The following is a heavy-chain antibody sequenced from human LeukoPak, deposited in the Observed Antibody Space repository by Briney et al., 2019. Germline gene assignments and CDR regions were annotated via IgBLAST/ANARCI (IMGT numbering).Heavy chain of an antibody. CDR2: IYSGGST. CDR3: ARDQGESYSDY. CDR1: GFTVSSNY. Sequence: GGSLRLSCAASGFTVSSNYMSWVRQAPGKGLEWVSVIYSGGSTYYADSVKGRFTTSRDNSKNTLYLQMNSLRAEDTAVYYCARDQGESYSDYWGQGTLVTVSS. D-gene: IGHD1-26*01. J-gene: IGHJ4*02. V-gene: IGHV3-53*01.